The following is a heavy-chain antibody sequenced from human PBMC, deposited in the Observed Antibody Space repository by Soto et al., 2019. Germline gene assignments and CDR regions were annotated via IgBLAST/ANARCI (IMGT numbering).Heavy chain of an antibody. CDR2: IYYSGST. Sequence: SETMSLTCTVSGGSISSACYYWSWIRQHPGKGLEWIGYIYYSGSTYYNPSLKSRVTISVDTSKNQFSLKLSSVTAADTAVYYCARVDGGRPHYYDSSGYYPYFDYWGQGALVTVSS. V-gene: IGHV4-31*03. J-gene: IGHJ4*02. CDR1: GGSISSACYY. CDR3: ARVDGGRPHYYDSSGYYPYFDY. D-gene: IGHD3-22*01.